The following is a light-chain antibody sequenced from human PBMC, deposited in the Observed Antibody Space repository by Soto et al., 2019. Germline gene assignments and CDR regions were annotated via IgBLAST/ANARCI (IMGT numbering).Light chain of an antibody. CDR3: QQHSHWPPWT. CDR1: QSVSSY. J-gene: IGKJ1*01. Sequence: EIVLTQSPATLSLSPGERATLSCRASQSVSSYLAWYQQKPGQAPRLLIYDASNRATGIPARFSGSGSGTDFTLTISDLEPEDFAVYYCQQHSHWPPWTFGQGT. CDR2: DAS. V-gene: IGKV3-11*01.